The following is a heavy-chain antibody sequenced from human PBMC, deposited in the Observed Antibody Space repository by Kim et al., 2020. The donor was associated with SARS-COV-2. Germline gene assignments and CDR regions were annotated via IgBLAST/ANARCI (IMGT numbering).Heavy chain of an antibody. J-gene: IGHJ6*02. Sequence: GGSLRLSCAASGFTFSDYYMSWIRQAPGKGLEWVSYISSSSSYTYYADSVKGRFTISRDNAKNSLYLQMNSLRAEDTAVYYCARATVAGSYYYYGMDVWGQGTTVTVSS. V-gene: IGHV3-11*06. CDR1: GFTFSDYY. CDR2: ISSSSSYT. D-gene: IGHD6-19*01. CDR3: ARATVAGSYYYYGMDV.